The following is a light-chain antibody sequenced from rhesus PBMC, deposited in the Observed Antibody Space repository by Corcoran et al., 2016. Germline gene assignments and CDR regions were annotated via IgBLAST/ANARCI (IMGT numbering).Light chain of an antibody. V-gene: IGKV1-46*01. CDR3: QQYYSYPPT. Sequence: DIQMTQSPSSLSASVGDTVTISCRASQSVGNNLAWYQQKPGQAPNLLIQRASSLQSGVPSRFSGRQSGSDYTLTISSLQAEDIGRYYCQQYYSYPPTFAGGTKV. J-gene: IGKJ4*01. CDR1: QSVGNN. CDR2: RAS.